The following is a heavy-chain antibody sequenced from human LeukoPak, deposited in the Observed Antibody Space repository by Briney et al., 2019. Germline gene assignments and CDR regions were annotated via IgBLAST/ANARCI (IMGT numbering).Heavy chain of an antibody. CDR2: IYSGGST. Sequence: GGPLRLSCAASGFSVSRNYMTWVRQAPGEGLEWVSLIYSGGSTSYADSVKGRFTISRDNSKNTLYLQMNSLRAEDTAVYYCARKTDHQTGGDYWGQGTLVTVSS. V-gene: IGHV3-66*01. D-gene: IGHD1-1*01. CDR1: GFSVSRNY. CDR3: ARKTDHQTGGDY. J-gene: IGHJ4*02.